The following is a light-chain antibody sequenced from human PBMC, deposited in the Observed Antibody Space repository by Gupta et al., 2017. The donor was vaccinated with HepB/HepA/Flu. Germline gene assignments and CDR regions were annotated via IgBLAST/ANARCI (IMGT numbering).Light chain of an antibody. V-gene: IGLV3-19*01. CDR1: SLRNYY. CDR2: GNN. CDR3: NCRDSSGNVV. Sequence: SSELTQDPPVSVALGQTVRITCQGDSLRNYYASWFQQKPGQAPKLVLYGNNIRPSGIPDRRSGSNSGNKASLTIARTQAEDEADYYCNCRDSSGNVVFGGGTRLTVL. J-gene: IGLJ2*01.